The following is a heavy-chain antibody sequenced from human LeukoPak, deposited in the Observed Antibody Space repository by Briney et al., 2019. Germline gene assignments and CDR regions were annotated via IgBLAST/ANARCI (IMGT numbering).Heavy chain of an antibody. V-gene: IGHV1-18*01. CDR3: ARVERITMVRGVYYDAFDI. J-gene: IGHJ3*02. Sequence: GASVKVSCKASGYTFTSYGISWVRQAPGQGLEWMGWISAYNGNTNYAQKLQGRVTMTTDTSTSTAYMELRSLRSDDTAVYYCARVERITMVRGVYYDAFDIWGQGTMVTVSS. CDR1: GYTFTSYG. D-gene: IGHD3-10*01. CDR2: ISAYNGNT.